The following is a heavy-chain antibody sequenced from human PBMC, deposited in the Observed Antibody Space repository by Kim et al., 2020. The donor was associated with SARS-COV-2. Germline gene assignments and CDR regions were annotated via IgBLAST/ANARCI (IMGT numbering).Heavy chain of an antibody. CDR2: INPSGGST. CDR1: GYTFTSYY. CDR3: ARDPNVRITMVRGVISYYYSMDD. J-gene: IGHJ6*02. Sequence: ASVKVSCKASGYTFTSYYMHWVRQAPGQGLEWMGIINPSGGSTSYAQKFQGRVTMTRDTSTSTVYMELSSLRSEDTAVYYCARDPNVRITMVRGVISYYYSMDDWGPGTTVTLSS. D-gene: IGHD3-10*01. V-gene: IGHV1-46*01.